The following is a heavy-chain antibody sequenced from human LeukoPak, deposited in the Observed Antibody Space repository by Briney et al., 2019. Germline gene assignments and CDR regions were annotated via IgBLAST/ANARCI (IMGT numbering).Heavy chain of an antibody. CDR3: AKWGYSSSWLDY. Sequence: GGSLRLSCAASGFTFSSYWMSWVRQAPGKGLEWVSAISGSGGSTYYADSVKGRFTISRDNSKNTLYLQMNSLRAEDTAVYYCAKWGYSSSWLDYWGQGTLVTVSS. V-gene: IGHV3-23*01. CDR2: ISGSGGST. J-gene: IGHJ4*02. D-gene: IGHD6-13*01. CDR1: GFTFSSYW.